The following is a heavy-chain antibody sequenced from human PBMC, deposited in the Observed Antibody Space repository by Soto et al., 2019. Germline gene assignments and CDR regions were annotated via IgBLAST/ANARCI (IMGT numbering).Heavy chain of an antibody. V-gene: IGHV4-39*01. CDR1: GGSISSSSYY. Sequence: SETLSLTCTVSGGSISSSSYYWGWIRQPPGKGLEWIGSIYYSGSTYYNPSLRSRVTISVDTSKNQFSLKLSSVTAADTAVYYCARHTYYDILPNWFDPWGQGTLVTVSS. CDR3: ARHTYYDILPNWFDP. J-gene: IGHJ5*02. CDR2: IYYSGST. D-gene: IGHD3-9*01.